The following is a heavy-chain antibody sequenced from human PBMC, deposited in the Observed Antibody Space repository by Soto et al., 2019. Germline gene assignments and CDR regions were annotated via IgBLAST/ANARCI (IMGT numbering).Heavy chain of an antibody. CDR1: GGSVSRSSYS. Sequence: SETVSVTCTVWGGSVSRSSYSGGWIGECPGKGLEWIGTIYSSENTYYNPSLLSRVTISVDTSKNEFSLRLGSVTAADTAVYYCARLNGYCISTNCHGYYGMDVWCQGTTVT. V-gene: IGHV4-39*01. D-gene: IGHD2-2*03. CDR3: ARLNGYCISTNCHGYYGMDV. J-gene: IGHJ6*02. CDR2: IYSSENT.